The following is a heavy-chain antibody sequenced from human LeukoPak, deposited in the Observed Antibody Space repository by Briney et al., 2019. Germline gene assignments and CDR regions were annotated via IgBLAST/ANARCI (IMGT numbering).Heavy chain of an antibody. V-gene: IGHV3-23*01. CDR2: INNSGSST. CDR1: GFTFRNYA. J-gene: IGHJ4*02. CDR3: ANLARPLDY. D-gene: IGHD6-6*01. Sequence: GGSLRLSCAASGFTFRNYAMMWVRQAPGKGLKWVSTINNSGSSTDYADSVEGRITISRDNSKNTLYLQMNSLKPEDTAVYYCANLARPLDYWGQGALVTVSS.